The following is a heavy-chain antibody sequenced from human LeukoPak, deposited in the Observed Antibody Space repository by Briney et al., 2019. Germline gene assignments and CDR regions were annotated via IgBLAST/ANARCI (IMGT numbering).Heavy chain of an antibody. V-gene: IGHV3-7*01. CDR2: IKQDGSEK. Sequence: PGGSLRLSCAASGFTFSSYWMSWVRQAPGKGLEWVANIKQDGSEKYYVDSVKGRFTISRDNAKNSLYLQMNSLRAEDTAVYYCEREVVRGTFDYWGQGTLVTVSS. D-gene: IGHD3-10*01. CDR3: EREVVRGTFDY. CDR1: GFTFSSYW. J-gene: IGHJ4*02.